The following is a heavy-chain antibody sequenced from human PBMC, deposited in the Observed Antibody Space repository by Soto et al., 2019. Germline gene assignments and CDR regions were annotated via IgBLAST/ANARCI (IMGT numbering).Heavy chain of an antibody. V-gene: IGHV1-69*01. Sequence: QVQLVQSGAEVKKPGSSVMVSCKTSGGTFSDNAISWVRQAPGQGREWMGGIIPIFGTTNYALKFLGRITITADESTSTTYTELSRLRSEDAAVYYFAAAGEDTIAVPAPQSTYYYYGLDAWGQGTSVTVSS. CDR2: IIPIFGTT. CDR3: AAAGEDTIAVPAPQSTYYYYGLDA. J-gene: IGHJ6*02. D-gene: IGHD6-19*01. CDR1: GGTFSDNA.